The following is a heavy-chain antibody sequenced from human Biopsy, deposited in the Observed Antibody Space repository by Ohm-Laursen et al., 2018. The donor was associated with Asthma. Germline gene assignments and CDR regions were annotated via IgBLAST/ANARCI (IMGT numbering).Heavy chain of an antibody. V-gene: IGHV1-3*01. J-gene: IGHJ6*02. D-gene: IGHD5-12*01. Sequence: SVKVSCKASGYTFINYAMHWVRQAPGQRPEWMGWFNPGNGNAKVSEKFQGRVSITRDTSATTAYLEVSSLTSEDTAVYYCARSAETYSGFDSNYYGMDVWGQGTRVTVSS. CDR1: GYTFINYA. CDR2: FNPGNGNA. CDR3: ARSAETYSGFDSNYYGMDV.